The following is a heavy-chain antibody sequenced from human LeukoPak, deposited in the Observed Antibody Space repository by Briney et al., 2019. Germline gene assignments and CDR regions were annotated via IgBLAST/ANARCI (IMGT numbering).Heavy chain of an antibody. V-gene: IGHV1-2*04. CDR1: GYTFTGFY. J-gene: IGHJ4*02. Sequence: ASVKVSCKASGYTFTGFYMHWVRQAPGRGLEWMGWINPNSGGTNYAQKFQGWVTMTRDTSISTAYMELSRLRSDDTAVYYCARLRDSSGYYYDYWGQGTLVTVSS. D-gene: IGHD3-22*01. CDR2: INPNSGGT. CDR3: ARLRDSSGYYYDY.